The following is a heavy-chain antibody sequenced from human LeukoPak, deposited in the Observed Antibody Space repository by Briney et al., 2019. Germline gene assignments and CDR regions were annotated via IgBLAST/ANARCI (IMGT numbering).Heavy chain of an antibody. V-gene: IGHV4-38-2*02. D-gene: IGHD3-22*01. CDR2: INYSGST. J-gene: IGHJ4*02. CDR1: GYSISSGYY. CDR3: ARHYFYYYDSSKHFDY. Sequence: SETLSLTCTVSGYSISSGYYWGWIRQPPGKGLEWIGSINYSGSTYYNPSLKSRVTISVDTSKNQFSLKLSSVTAADTAVYYCARHYFYYYDSSKHFDYWGQGTLVTVSS.